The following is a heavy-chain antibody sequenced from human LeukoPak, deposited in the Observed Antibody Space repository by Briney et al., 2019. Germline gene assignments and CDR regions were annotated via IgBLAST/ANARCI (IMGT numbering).Heavy chain of an antibody. CDR3: VRGWRSGSYTWFDP. CDR1: GGSISSSSYY. D-gene: IGHD1-26*01. CDR2: IYYSGST. J-gene: IGHJ5*02. V-gene: IGHV4-39*07. Sequence: PSETLSLTCTVSGGSISSSSYYWGWIRQPPGKGLEWIGSIYYSGSTYYNPSLKSRVTISVDTSKNQFSLKLSSVTAADTAVYYCVRGWRSGSYTWFDPWGQGTLVTVSS.